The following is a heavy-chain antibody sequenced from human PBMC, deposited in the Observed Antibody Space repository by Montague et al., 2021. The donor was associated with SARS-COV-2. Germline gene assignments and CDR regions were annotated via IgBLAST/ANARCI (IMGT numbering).Heavy chain of an antibody. D-gene: IGHD3-10*01. CDR3: ARVTDYYYRTGPLVGFDF. V-gene: IGHV4-30-4*08. CDR2: IYFSGNT. CDR1: GGSITTTDYY. Sequence: TLSLTCTVSGGSITTTDYYWAWIRQPPGKGLEWIGYIYFSGNTYFNPSLKTRTTISIDTSKNHFTLKLSSVTAADTAVYLCARVTDYYYRTGPLVGFDFWGLGTKVTVSS. J-gene: IGHJ4*02.